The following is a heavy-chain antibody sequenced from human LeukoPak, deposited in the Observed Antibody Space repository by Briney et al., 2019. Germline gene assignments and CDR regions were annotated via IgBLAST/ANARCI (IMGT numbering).Heavy chain of an antibody. Sequence: SETLSLTCTVSGGSISSGGYYWSWIRQHPGKGLEWIGYIYYSGSTYYNPSLKSRVTISVDTSKNQFSLKLSSVTAADTAVYYCAREPTTVTGWFDPWGQGTPVTVSS. J-gene: IGHJ5*02. CDR3: AREPTTVTGWFDP. CDR2: IYYSGST. V-gene: IGHV4-31*03. D-gene: IGHD4-17*01. CDR1: GGSISSGGYY.